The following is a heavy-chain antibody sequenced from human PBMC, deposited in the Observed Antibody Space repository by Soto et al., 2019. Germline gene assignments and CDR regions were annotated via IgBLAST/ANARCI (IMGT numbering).Heavy chain of an antibody. CDR2: IIPIFAKA. CDR3: ARTGYYDSSGYYLGSRYWYFDL. D-gene: IGHD3-22*01. Sequence: QVQLVQSGAEVRKPGSSVKVSCKASGGTFSRHAISWVRQAPGQGLEWMGGIIPIFAKANHAQKFQGRVTITADESTSTVYMELSSLRSEDTAVYYCARTGYYDSSGYYLGSRYWYFDLWGRGTLVTVSS. J-gene: IGHJ2*01. V-gene: IGHV1-69*01. CDR1: GGTFSRHA.